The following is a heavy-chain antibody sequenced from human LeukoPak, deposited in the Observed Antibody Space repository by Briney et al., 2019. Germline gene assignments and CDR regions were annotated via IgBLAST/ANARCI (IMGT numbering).Heavy chain of an antibody. CDR3: ARGGLTIAEATTSWYFDY. J-gene: IGHJ4*02. V-gene: IGHV3-33*01. D-gene: IGHD1-26*01. Sequence: GGSLRLSCAASGFTFSTYGMHWVRQAPGKGLEWVALIWYDGSNENYADSVKGRFTISRDNSRNTLYLQMNSLRGEDTAVYYCARGGLTIAEATTSWYFDYWGQGTLVTVSS. CDR2: IWYDGSNE. CDR1: GFTFSTYG.